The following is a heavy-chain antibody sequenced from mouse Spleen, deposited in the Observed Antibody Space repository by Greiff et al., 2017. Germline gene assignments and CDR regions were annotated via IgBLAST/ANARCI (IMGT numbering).Heavy chain of an antibody. V-gene: IGHV1-69*01. CDR1: GYTFTSYW. D-gene: IGHD1-2*01. Sequence: QVQLQQPGAELVMPGASVKLSCKASGYTFTSYWMHWVKQRPGQGLEWIGEIDPSDSYTNYNQKFKGKATLTVDKSSSTAYMQLSSLTSEDSAVYYCARWRDGYGDYWGQGTTLTVSS. CDR3: ARWRDGYGDY. CDR2: IDPSDSYT. J-gene: IGHJ2*01.